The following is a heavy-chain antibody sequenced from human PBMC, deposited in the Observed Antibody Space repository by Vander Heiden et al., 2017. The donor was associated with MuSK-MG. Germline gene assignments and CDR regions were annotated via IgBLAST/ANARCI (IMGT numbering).Heavy chain of an antibody. CDR2: IHWDDNK. Sequence: QITLKESGPTLAKPTQTLTLTCTFSGFSLTTTAVGVGWIRQPPGKALEWLALIHWDDNKRYSPSLKSRLTITKDTSKNQVVLMMTNMDPEDTATYYCAHRRGALHAFDIWGQGTLVTVSS. J-gene: IGHJ3*02. CDR3: AHRRGALHAFDI. V-gene: IGHV2-5*02. CDR1: GFSLTTTAVG. D-gene: IGHD1-26*01.